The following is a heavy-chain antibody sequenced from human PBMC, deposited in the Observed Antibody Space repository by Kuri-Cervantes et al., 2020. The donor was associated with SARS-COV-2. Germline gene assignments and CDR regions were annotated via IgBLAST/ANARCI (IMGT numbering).Heavy chain of an antibody. J-gene: IGHJ4*02. CDR3: TTLIDY. CDR1: GFTFSSYA. CDR2: VRGKANNYAT. V-gene: IGHV3-73*01. Sequence: GGSLRLSCAASGFTFSSYAMHWVRQASGKGLEWVGRVRGKANNYATAYAASVKGRFTISRDDSKNMAYLQMSSLKTQDTAVYYCTTLIDYWGQGALVTVSS.